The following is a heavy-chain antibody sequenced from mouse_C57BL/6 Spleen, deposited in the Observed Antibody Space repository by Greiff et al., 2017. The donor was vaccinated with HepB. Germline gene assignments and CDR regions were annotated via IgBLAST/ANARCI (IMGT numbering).Heavy chain of an antibody. V-gene: IGHV1-69*01. J-gene: IGHJ4*01. CDR3: ASGAQATWDYAMDY. CDR2: IDPSDSYT. CDR1: GYTFTSYW. D-gene: IGHD3-2*02. Sequence: VQLQQPGAELVMPGASVKLSCKASGYTFTSYWMHWVKQRPGQGLEWIGEIDPSDSYTNYNQKFKGKSTLTVDKSSSTAYMQLSSLKSEDSAFYYCASGAQATWDYAMDYWGQGTSVTVSS.